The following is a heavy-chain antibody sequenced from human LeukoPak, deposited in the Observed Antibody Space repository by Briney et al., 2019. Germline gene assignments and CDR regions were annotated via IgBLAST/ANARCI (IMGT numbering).Heavy chain of an antibody. V-gene: IGHV4-38-2*02. Sequence: SETLSLXCTVSGYSISSGYYWGWIRQPPGQGLEWIGSIYHSGSTYYNPSLKSRVTISVDTSKNQFSLKLSSVTAADTAVYYCARDPDIVVVPAADWGQGTLVTVSS. J-gene: IGHJ4*02. CDR1: GYSISSGYY. CDR2: IYHSGST. D-gene: IGHD2-2*01. CDR3: ARDPDIVVVPAAD.